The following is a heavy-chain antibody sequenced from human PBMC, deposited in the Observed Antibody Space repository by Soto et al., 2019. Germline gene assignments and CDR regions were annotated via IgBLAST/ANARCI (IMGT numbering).Heavy chain of an antibody. CDR2: ISSSSSTI. V-gene: IGHV3-48*02. CDR3: AREFRYYYDSSGYHDY. Sequence: GGSLRLSCAASGFTFSSYSMNWVRQAPGKGLEWVSYISSSSSTIYYADSVKGRFTISRDNAKNSLYLQMNSLRDEDTAVYYCAREFRYYYDSSGYHDYWGQGTLVTVSS. J-gene: IGHJ4*02. CDR1: GFTFSSYS. D-gene: IGHD3-22*01.